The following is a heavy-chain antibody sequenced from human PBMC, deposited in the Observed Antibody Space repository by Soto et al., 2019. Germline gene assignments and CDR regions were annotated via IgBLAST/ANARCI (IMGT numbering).Heavy chain of an antibody. CDR1: GFTFSSYA. D-gene: IGHD2-2*01. V-gene: IGHV3-23*01. CDR2: ISGSGGST. CDR3: AADIVVVPAAMPGGMSLRSFDY. J-gene: IGHJ4*02. Sequence: GGSLRLSCAASGFTFSSYAMSWVRQAPGKGLEWVSAISGSGGSTYYADSVKGRFTISRDNSKNTLYLQMNSLRAEDTAVYYCAADIVVVPAAMPGGMSLRSFDYWGQGTLVTVSS.